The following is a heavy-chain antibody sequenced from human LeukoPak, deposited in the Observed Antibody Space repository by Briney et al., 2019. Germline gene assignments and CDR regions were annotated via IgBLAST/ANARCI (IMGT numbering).Heavy chain of an antibody. Sequence: PSETLSLTCTVSGGSISSGSYYWSWIRQPAGKGLEWIGRIYTSGSTNYNPSLKSRVTISVDTSKNQFSLKLSSVTAADTAVYYCARLPRYCSGGSCYQFAFDYWGQGTLVTVSS. CDR2: IYTSGST. CDR1: GGSISSGSYY. D-gene: IGHD2-15*01. V-gene: IGHV4-61*02. J-gene: IGHJ4*02. CDR3: ARLPRYCSGGSCYQFAFDY.